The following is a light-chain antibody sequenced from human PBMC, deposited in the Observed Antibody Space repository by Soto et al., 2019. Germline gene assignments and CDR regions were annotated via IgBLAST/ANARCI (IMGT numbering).Light chain of an antibody. CDR3: QQYGTSPST. CDR1: QSVDSRY. V-gene: IGKV3-20*01. CDR2: GTS. J-gene: IGKJ2*01. Sequence: ENVVTQSPGTLSLSPGEGVTLSCRASQSVDSRYLAWYQQKPGQPPRLLIHGTSNRASVIPGTFSGSGSVADFNSAISRLEPDDFAVYYCQQYGTSPSTFGQGTTLEF.